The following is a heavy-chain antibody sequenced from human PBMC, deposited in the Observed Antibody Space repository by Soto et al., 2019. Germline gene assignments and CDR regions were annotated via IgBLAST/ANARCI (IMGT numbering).Heavy chain of an antibody. J-gene: IGHJ4*02. V-gene: IGHV2-70*11. CDR3: ARIPSSGWYSFDY. CDR1: GFSLSTSGMC. CDR2: IDWEDDK. Sequence: SGPTLVNPTQTLTLTCTFSGFSLSTSGMCLSWNRQPPGKALEWLARIDWEDDKYYNTSLKTRLTISMDTSENQVVLTMTNVDPVDTATYYCARIPSSGWYSFDYWGQGTLVTVSS. D-gene: IGHD6-19*01.